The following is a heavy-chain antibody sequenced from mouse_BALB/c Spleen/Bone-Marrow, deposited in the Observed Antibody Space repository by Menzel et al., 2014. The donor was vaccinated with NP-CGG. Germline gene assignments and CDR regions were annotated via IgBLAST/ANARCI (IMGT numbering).Heavy chain of an antibody. D-gene: IGHD2-4*01. CDR3: ARYDYDDWFAY. CDR2: INPSTGYT. J-gene: IGHJ3*01. CDR1: GYTFTSYW. Sequence: VQRVESGAELAKPGASVKMSCKASGYTFTSYWMHWVKQRPGQGLEWIGYINPSTGYTEYNQKFKDKATLTADKSSSTAYMQLSSLISEDSAVYYCARYDYDDWFAYWGQGTLVTVSA. V-gene: IGHV1-7*01.